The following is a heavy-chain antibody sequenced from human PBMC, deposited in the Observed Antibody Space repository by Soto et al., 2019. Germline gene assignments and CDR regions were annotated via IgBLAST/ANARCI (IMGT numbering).Heavy chain of an antibody. V-gene: IGHV1-69*13. CDR2: IIPIFGTA. Sequence: SVKVSCKASGGTFSSYAISWVRQAPGQGLEWMGGIIPIFGTANYAQKFQGRVTITADESTSTAYMELSSLRSEDTAVYYCARDTERYFDWFDPWGQGTLVTVS. J-gene: IGHJ5*02. CDR1: GGTFSSYA. D-gene: IGHD3-9*01. CDR3: ARDTERYFDWFDP.